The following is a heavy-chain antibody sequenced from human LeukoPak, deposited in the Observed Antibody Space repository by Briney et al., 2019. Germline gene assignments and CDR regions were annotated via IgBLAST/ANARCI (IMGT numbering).Heavy chain of an antibody. CDR1: VRSISSYY. CDR2: IHDSGST. J-gene: IGHJ5*02. D-gene: IGHD3-3*01. CDR3: ARRPIFGGWFAA. Sequence: PSDTLSLTCTVSVRSISSYYWSWLRQPPGKGLEWIGYIHDSGSTNDNPSLNSPVTISVDTSKNQFSLMLYALTAADTAVYYCARRPIFGGWFAAWGQGTLVTVSS. V-gene: IGHV4-59*08.